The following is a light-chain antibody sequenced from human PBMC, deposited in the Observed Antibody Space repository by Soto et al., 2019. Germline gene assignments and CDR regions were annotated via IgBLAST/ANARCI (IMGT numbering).Light chain of an antibody. CDR1: QRVSSK. CDR2: GAS. J-gene: IGKJ4*01. V-gene: IGKV3-15*01. CDR3: HQYNDWPPA. Sequence: ETVMKQSPATLSLSPWERSTLSCRASQRVSSKLVWYQQKPGQAPRFLIYGASTRATGITARFRGSGSGTDFTLTIDNLQSEDFAVYYCHQYNDWPPALGGGTKMEI.